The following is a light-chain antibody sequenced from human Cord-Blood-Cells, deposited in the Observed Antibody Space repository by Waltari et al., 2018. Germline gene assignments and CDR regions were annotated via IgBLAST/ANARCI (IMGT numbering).Light chain of an antibody. CDR2: WKS. CDR3: QSYDSSRSGSTV. CDR1: SPNIGAGYD. J-gene: IGLJ3*02. V-gene: IGLV1-40*01. Sequence: QSVLTQPPSVSGAPGQRVTISCTGSSPNIGAGYDVHWYQQLPGTAPKLLIYWKSNRPPGVPDRFSGSKAGTAASLAITWLRAGDGADYYCQSYDSSRSGSTVFGGGTKLTVL.